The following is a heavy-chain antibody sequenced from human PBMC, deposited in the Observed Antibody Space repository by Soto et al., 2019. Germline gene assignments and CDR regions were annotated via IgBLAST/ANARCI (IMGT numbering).Heavy chain of an antibody. V-gene: IGHV3-13*01. Sequence: WSLRLSCAASGFTFSSYDMHWVRQATGKGLEWVSAIGTAGDTYYPGSVKGRFTISRENAKNSLYLQMNSLRAGDTAVYYRARGLRGGMDVWGQGTTVTVSS. J-gene: IGHJ6*02. CDR3: ARGLRGGMDV. CDR2: IGTAGDT. CDR1: GFTFSSYD. D-gene: IGHD3-3*01.